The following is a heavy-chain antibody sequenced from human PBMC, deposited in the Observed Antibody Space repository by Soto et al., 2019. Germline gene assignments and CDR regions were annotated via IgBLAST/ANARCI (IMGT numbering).Heavy chain of an antibody. D-gene: IGHD6-13*01. V-gene: IGHV5-10-1*01. CDR1: GYSFTSYW. J-gene: IGHJ6*02. CDR2: IDPSDSYT. Sequence: GESLKISCKGSGYSFTSYWISWVRQMPGKGLEWMGRIDPSDSYTNYSPSFQGHVTISADKSISTAYLQWSSLKASDTAMYYCARHGWVSGAAAGSYYYYGMDVWGQGPTVTVSS. CDR3: ARHGWVSGAAAGSYYYYGMDV.